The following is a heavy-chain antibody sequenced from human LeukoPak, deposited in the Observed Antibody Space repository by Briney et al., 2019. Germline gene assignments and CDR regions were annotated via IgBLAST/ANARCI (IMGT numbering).Heavy chain of an antibody. D-gene: IGHD3-22*01. CDR2: IRYDGSNK. Sequence: GGSLRLSCAASGFTFSSYGMHWVRQAPGKGLEWVAFIRYDGSNKYYADSVKGRFTISRDNSKNTLYLQMNSLRAGDTAVYYCAKDGLPYYYDSSGTDYWGQGTLVTVSS. CDR1: GFTFSSYG. V-gene: IGHV3-30*02. J-gene: IGHJ4*02. CDR3: AKDGLPYYYDSSGTDY.